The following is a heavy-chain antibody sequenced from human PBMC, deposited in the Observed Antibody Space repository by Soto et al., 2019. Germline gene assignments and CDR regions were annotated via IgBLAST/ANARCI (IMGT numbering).Heavy chain of an antibody. D-gene: IGHD3-22*01. CDR3: ARDSYYYDSSGYSSGYGNY. V-gene: IGHV1-69*13. Sequence: ASVKVSCKASGGTFSSYAISWVRQAPGQGLEWMGGIIPIFGTANYAQKFQGRVTITADESTSTAYMELSSLRSEDTAVYYCARDSYYYDSSGYSSGYGNYWGQGTLVTVSS. J-gene: IGHJ4*02. CDR1: GGTFSSYA. CDR2: IIPIFGTA.